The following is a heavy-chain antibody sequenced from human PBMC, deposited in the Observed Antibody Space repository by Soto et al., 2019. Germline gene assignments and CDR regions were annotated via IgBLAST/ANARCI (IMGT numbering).Heavy chain of an antibody. V-gene: IGHV3-21*01. CDR2: ISSSSSYI. D-gene: IGHD3-3*01. CDR1: GFTFSSYS. J-gene: IGHJ3*02. CDR3: ARDAATGAYDFWADLAFDI. Sequence: GGSLRLSCAASGFTFSSYSMNWVRQAPGKGLEWVSSISSSSSYIYYADSVKGRFTISRDNAKNSLYLQMNSLRAEDTAVYYCARDAATGAYDFWADLAFDIWGQWTMVTVSS.